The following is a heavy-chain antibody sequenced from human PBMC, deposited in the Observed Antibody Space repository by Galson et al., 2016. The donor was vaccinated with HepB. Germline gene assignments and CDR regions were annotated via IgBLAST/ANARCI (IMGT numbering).Heavy chain of an antibody. V-gene: IGHV3-21*01. CDR1: GFNFSDFT. CDR2: ISSGSSYI. Sequence: SLRLSCAASGFNFSDFTMNWVRQAPGKGLEWVSFISSGSSYIYYADSLKGRFTISRDNAKNSLYLQMTSLRAEGTAVYYCARHLGYCSRTSCSAYYYGMDVWGQGTTVTVS. D-gene: IGHD2-2*01. J-gene: IGHJ6*02. CDR3: ARHLGYCSRTSCSAYYYGMDV.